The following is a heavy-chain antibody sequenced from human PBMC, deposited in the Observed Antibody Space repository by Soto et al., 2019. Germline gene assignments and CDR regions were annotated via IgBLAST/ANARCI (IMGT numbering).Heavy chain of an antibody. D-gene: IGHD3-3*01. V-gene: IGHV4-31*03. CDR3: ARGSGIYGMDV. CDR2: IYYSGST. CDR1: GGSISSGGCY. Sequence: LSLTCTVAGGSISSGGCYWSWIRQHPGTALEWIGYIYYSGSTYYNPSLKSRVTISLDTSKNQFSLKLSSVTAADTAVYYWARGSGIYGMDVWGQGTTVTVSS. J-gene: IGHJ6*02.